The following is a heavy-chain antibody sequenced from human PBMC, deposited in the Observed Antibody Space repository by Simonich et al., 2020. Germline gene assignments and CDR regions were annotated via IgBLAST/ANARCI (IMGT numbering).Heavy chain of an antibody. V-gene: IGHV3-7*01. CDR2: IKKDGKEK. J-gene: IGHJ4*02. D-gene: IGHD3-10*01. Sequence: EVQLVESGGGLVQPGGSLRLSCAASGFTFSSYWMSWCRKAPGKGMEWMANIKKDGKEKYYVDSVKGRFTISRDNAKNSLYLQMNSLRAEDTAVYYCARDREVYGSGSYYNYWGQGTLVTVSS. CDR1: GFTFSSYW. CDR3: ARDREVYGSGSYYNY.